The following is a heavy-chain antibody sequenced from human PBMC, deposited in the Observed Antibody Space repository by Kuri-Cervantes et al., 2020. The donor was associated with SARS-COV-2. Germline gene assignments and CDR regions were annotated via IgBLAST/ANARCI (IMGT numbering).Heavy chain of an antibody. CDR2: IYAGGST. V-gene: IGHV3-53*01. D-gene: IGHD7-27*01. J-gene: IGHJ5*02. CDR1: VFTVSTNF. Sequence: GGSRRLSCAASVFTVSTNFMGWVRQAPGKGLECVSIIYAGGSTYYADSVKGRFTISRHNSQNTLYLQMNSLRAEDTAVYYCATSPLWGWFDPWGQGTLVTVSS. CDR3: ATSPLWGWFDP.